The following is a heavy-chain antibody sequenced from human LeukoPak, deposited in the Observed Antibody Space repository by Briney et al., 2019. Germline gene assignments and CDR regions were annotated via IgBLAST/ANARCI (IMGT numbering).Heavy chain of an antibody. CDR3: AKASGITVAGDSYYYMDA. V-gene: IGHV1-24*01. Sequence: ASVKVSCKVSGYTLTELSVHWVRQAPGKGLEWMGNFDPKDGDTIYAQRFQGRVTMTEDTSTHTAYMELSSLRAEDTAVYYCAKASGITVAGDSYYYMDAWGKGTTVTISS. CDR2: FDPKDGDT. D-gene: IGHD6-19*01. CDR1: GYTLTELS. J-gene: IGHJ6*03.